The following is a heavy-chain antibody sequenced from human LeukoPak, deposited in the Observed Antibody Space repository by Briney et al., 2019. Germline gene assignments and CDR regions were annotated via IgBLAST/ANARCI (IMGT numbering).Heavy chain of an antibody. D-gene: IGHD5-18*01. Sequence: GGSLRLSCAASGFIFRSYTMNWVRQAPRKGLEWVSSISDSDDSTYYADSVKGRFTISRDNSKNTLYLQMNSLRAEDTAIYYCAKDLRSYGYNYFDPWGQGTLVTVSS. CDR1: GFIFRSYT. J-gene: IGHJ5*02. V-gene: IGHV3-23*01. CDR3: AKDLRSYGYNYFDP. CDR2: ISDSDDST.